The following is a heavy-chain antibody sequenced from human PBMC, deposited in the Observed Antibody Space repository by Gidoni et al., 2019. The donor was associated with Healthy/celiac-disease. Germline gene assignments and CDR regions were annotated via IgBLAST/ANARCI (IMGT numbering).Heavy chain of an antibody. D-gene: IGHD3-3*01. V-gene: IGHV1-18*01. CDR1: GYTFTSYG. Sequence: QVQLVQSGAEVKKPGASVKVSCKASGYTFTSYGISWVRQDPGQGLEWMGWISAYNGNTNYAQKLQGRVTMTTDTSTSTAYMELRSLRSDDTAVYYCARDLGAIFGVVIIGYYYYYYGMDVWGQGTTVTVSS. CDR3: ARDLGAIFGVVIIGYYYYYYGMDV. J-gene: IGHJ6*02. CDR2: ISAYNGNT.